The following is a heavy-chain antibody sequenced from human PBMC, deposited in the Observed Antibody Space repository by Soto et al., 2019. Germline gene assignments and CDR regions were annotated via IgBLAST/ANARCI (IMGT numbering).Heavy chain of an antibody. CDR2: IYYSGTT. Sequence: QVQLQESGPGVVKPSQTLSLICTVSGGSISSGSHYWSWIRQHPGKGLEWIGYIYYSGTTYYNPSLKSRLTISVDTSKKPFSLKLSSVTAADTAVYYCARGAQGDCSSGLCYPWFDPWGQGTLVSVSP. J-gene: IGHJ5*02. CDR3: ARGAQGDCSSGLCYPWFDP. CDR1: GGSISSGSHY. D-gene: IGHD2-8*01. V-gene: IGHV4-31*03.